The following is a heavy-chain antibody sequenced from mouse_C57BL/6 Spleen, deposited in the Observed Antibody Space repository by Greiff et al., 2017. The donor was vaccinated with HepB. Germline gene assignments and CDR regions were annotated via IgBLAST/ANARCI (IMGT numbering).Heavy chain of an antibody. D-gene: IGHD1-1*01. CDR2: INPNNGGT. J-gene: IGHJ1*03. Sequence: EVQLQQSGPELVKPGASVKIPCKASGYTFTDYNMDWVKQSHGKSLEWIGDINPNNGGTIYNQKFKGKATLTVDKSSSTAYMELRSLTSEDTAVYYCARFRYYGSSLWYFDVWGTGTTVTVSS. CDR1: GYTFTDYN. V-gene: IGHV1-18*01. CDR3: ARFRYYGSSLWYFDV.